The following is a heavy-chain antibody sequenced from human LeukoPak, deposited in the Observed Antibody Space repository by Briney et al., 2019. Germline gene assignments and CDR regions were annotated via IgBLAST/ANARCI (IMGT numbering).Heavy chain of an antibody. Sequence: PSETLSLTCAVYGGSFSGYYWSWIRQPPGKGLEWIGEINHSGSTNYNPSLKSRVTISVDTSKNQFSLKLSSVTAADTAVYCCARRMLRCKFDYWGQGTLVTVSS. CDR3: ARRMLRCKFDY. V-gene: IGHV4-34*01. CDR1: GGSFSGYY. D-gene: IGHD4-17*01. CDR2: INHSGST. J-gene: IGHJ4*02.